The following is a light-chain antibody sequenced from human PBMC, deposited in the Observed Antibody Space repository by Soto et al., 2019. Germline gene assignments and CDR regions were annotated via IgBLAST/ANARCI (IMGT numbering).Light chain of an antibody. CDR3: QQYKASYP. J-gene: IGKJ2*01. CDR1: QSSENW. V-gene: IGKV1-5*01. CDR2: DAF. Sequence: DIQMTQSPSTLSASVGDRVTITCRARQSSENWLAWYQQKPGKAPRLLIYDAFTLESGVPSRFSGGGSGTEFTLTISSLQPDDFATYYFQQYKASYPFGPGTRLE.